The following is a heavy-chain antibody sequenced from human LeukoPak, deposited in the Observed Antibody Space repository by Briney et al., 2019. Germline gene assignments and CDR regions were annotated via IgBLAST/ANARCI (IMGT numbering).Heavy chain of an antibody. V-gene: IGHV5-51*01. CDR3: ARLGSGYDWGLYYFGY. J-gene: IGHJ4*02. D-gene: IGHD5-12*01. CDR2: IYPGDSDT. CDR1: GYSFTNYW. Sequence: GESLKISCKGSGYSFTNYWIGWVRQMPGKGLEWMGIIYPGDSDTRYSPSFKGQVTISADKSISTAYLQWSSLKASDTAMYYCARLGSGYDWGLYYFGYWGQGTLVTVSS.